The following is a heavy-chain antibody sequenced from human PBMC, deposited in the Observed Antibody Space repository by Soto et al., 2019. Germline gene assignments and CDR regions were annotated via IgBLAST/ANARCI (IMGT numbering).Heavy chain of an antibody. J-gene: IGHJ6*03. V-gene: IGHV4-31*03. CDR3: AGDGEFNYGGNYYYRDA. Sequence: SETLSLTCTVSGGSISSGGYYWSWIRQHPGKGLEWIGYIYYSGSTYYNPSLKSRVTISVDTSKNQFSLKLSSVTAADTAVYYCAGDGEFNYGGNYYYRDAGGQGTTVPFPS. D-gene: IGHD3-10*01. CDR1: GGSISSGGYY. CDR2: IYYSGST.